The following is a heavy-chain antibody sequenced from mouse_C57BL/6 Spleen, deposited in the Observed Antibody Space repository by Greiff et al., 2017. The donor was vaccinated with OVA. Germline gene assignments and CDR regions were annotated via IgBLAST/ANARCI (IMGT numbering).Heavy chain of an antibody. D-gene: IGHD2-4*01. CDR2: IRNKANGYTT. Sequence: EVQLVESGGGLVQPGGSLSLSCAASGFTFTDYYMSWVRQPPGKALEWLGFIRNKANGYTTEYSASVKGRFTISRDNSQSILYLQMNALRAEDSATYYCARYIPYDYDDAMDYWGQGTSVTVSS. V-gene: IGHV7-3*01. CDR3: ARYIPYDYDDAMDY. J-gene: IGHJ4*01. CDR1: GFTFTDYY.